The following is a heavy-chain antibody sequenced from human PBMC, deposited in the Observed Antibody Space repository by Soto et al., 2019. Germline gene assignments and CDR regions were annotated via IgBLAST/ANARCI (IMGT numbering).Heavy chain of an antibody. CDR2: ISYDGSNK. D-gene: IGHD3-22*01. V-gene: IGHV3-30-3*01. Sequence: LRLSCAASGFTFSSYAMHWVRQAPGKGLEWVAVISYDGSNKYYADSVKGRFTISRDNSKNTLYLQMNSLRAEDTAVYYCARDATMIVVVITYWFDPWGQGTLVTVSS. J-gene: IGHJ5*02. CDR1: GFTFSSYA. CDR3: ARDATMIVVVITYWFDP.